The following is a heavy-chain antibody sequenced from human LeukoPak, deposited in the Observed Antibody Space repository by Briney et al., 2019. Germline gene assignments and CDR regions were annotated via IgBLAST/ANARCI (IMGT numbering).Heavy chain of an antibody. J-gene: IGHJ4*02. V-gene: IGHV4-4*07. Sequence: SETLSLTCNVSGASISDYYWSWIRQSAGKGLEWIGRIYAAETDFNPSLKSRLTMSIDTSKNQFSLKLRSVTAADTAVYYRARHQGWLQWEYWGQGTLVTASS. CDR1: GASISDYY. D-gene: IGHD5-24*01. CDR2: IYAAET. CDR3: ARHQGWLQWEY.